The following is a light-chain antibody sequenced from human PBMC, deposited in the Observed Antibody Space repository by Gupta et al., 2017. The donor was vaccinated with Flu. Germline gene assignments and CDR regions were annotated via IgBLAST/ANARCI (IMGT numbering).Light chain of an antibody. V-gene: IGKV2-30*01. J-gene: IGKJ1*01. CDR3: MQGTHWPPWT. CDR1: QSLVYSDGNTY. Sequence: DVVMTQSPLSLPVTLGQPASISCRSSQSLVYSDGNTYLNWFQQRPGQSPRRLIYKVSNRDSGVPDRFSGSGSGTDFPLKISRVEAEYVGVYYCMQGTHWPPWTFGQGTKVEIK. CDR2: KVS.